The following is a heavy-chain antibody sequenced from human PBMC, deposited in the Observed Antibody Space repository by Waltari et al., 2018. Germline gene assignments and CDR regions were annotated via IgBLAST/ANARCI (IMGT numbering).Heavy chain of an antibody. CDR3: AKCSSSWGNDAFDL. V-gene: IGHV3-23*01. CDR2: IRGGGAGT. Sequence: EVQLLESGGGLVQPGGSLRLSCAASGFTFSSYAMSWVRQAPGKGLECVSYIRGGGAGTLYADSVKGRFTISRDNSKNTLHLQMNSLRAEDTALYYCAKCSSSWGNDAFDLWGQGTMVTVSS. J-gene: IGHJ3*01. D-gene: IGHD6-6*01. CDR1: GFTFSSYA.